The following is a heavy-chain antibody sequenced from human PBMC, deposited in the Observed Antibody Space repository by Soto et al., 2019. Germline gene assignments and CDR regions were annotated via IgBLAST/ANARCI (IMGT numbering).Heavy chain of an antibody. CDR2: FYTSGST. CDR3: ARDTSGYYYLFDY. V-gene: IGHV4-4*07. J-gene: IGHJ4*02. CDR1: GGSIGSYY. D-gene: IGHD3-22*01. Sequence: SETLSLTCTVSGGSIGSYYWSWIRQPAGKGLEWIGRFYTSGSTNYNPSLKSRVTMSVDTSKNQFSLNLSSVTAADTAVYYCARDTSGYYYLFDYWGQGTLVTVSS.